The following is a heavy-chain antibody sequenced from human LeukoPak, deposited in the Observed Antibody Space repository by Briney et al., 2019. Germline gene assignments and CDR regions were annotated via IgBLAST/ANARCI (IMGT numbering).Heavy chain of an antibody. D-gene: IGHD1-26*01. Sequence: KPSETLSLTCTVSGGSISSSSYYWGWIRQPPGKGLEWIGSIYYSGSTYYNPSLKSRVTISVDTSKNQFSLKLSSVTAADTAVYYCARRAGMELSIGYWGQGTLVTVSS. CDR1: GGSISSSSYY. J-gene: IGHJ4*02. CDR3: ARRAGMELSIGY. CDR2: IYYSGST. V-gene: IGHV4-39*01.